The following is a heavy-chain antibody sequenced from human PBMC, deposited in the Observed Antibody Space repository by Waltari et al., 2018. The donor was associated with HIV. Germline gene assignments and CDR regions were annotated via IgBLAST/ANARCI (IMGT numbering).Heavy chain of an antibody. Sequence: EVQLVESGGGLVQPGGSLRLSCAASGFTFSSSWMHWVRQAPGKGLVWVSRINSDGSSTSYADSVKGRFTISRDNAKNTLYLQMNSLRAEDTAVYYCARDSISWFGEGDFDYWGQGTLVTVSS. V-gene: IGHV3-74*01. CDR1: GFTFSSSW. J-gene: IGHJ4*02. CDR2: INSDGSST. CDR3: ARDSISWFGEGDFDY. D-gene: IGHD3-10*01.